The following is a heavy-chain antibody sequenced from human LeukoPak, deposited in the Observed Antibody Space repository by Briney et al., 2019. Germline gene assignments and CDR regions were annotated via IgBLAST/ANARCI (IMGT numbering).Heavy chain of an antibody. CDR3: ARGLTTVTTFNWFDP. Sequence: WETLSLTCTVSGGSISSSSYYWGWIRQPPGKGLEWIGSIYYSGSTYYNPSLKSRVTISVDTSKNQFSLKLSSVTAADTAVYFCARGLTTVTTFNWFDPWGRGTLVTVSS. J-gene: IGHJ5*02. V-gene: IGHV4-39*01. CDR1: GGSISSSSYY. CDR2: IYYSGST. D-gene: IGHD4-17*01.